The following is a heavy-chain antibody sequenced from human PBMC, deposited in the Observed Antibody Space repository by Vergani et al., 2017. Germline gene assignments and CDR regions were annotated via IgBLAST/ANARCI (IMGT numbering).Heavy chain of an antibody. CDR3: ARQQYYYDSSGYHGNFDY. V-gene: IGHV5-51*01. D-gene: IGHD3-22*01. CDR1: GFRFSSYG. CDR2: IYPGDSDT. Sequence: VQLVESGGGVVQPGRSLRLSCAASGFRFSSYGMNWVRQAPGKGLEWMGIIYPGDSDTRYSPSFQGQVTISADKSISTAYLQWSSLKASDTAMYYCARQQYYYDSSGYHGNFDYWGQGTLVTVSS. J-gene: IGHJ4*02.